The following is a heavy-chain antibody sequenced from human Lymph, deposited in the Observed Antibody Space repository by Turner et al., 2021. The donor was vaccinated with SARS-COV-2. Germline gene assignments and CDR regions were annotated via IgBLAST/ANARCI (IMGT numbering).Heavy chain of an antibody. J-gene: IGHJ4*02. V-gene: IGHV1-2*02. CDR1: GYTFTGYY. D-gene: IGHD3-10*01. Sequence: QVQLVQSGAEVKKPGASVKVSCKASGYTFTGYYMHWVRQAPGHGLECMGWINPNSGGTNYAQKFQGKVTMTRDTSISTAYREQSRLRSDDTAVYYCARSRDLQSMVRGVDPFDYWGQGTLVTVSS. CDR3: ARSRDLQSMVRGVDPFDY. CDR2: INPNSGGT.